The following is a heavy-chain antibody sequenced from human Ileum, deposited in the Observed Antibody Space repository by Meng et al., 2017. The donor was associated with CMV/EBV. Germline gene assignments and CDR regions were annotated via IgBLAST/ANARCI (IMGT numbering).Heavy chain of an antibody. CDR2: LGSDGSTT. CDR1: GFTFSSYE. Sequence: GGSLKISCAASGFTFSSYEMNWVRQAPGKGLEWVSYLGSDGSTTYYADSVKGRFTISRDNAKKSLYLQMNSLRAEDTAVYYCAREAFDHGGNSGWFDPWGQGTLVTVSS. J-gene: IGHJ5*02. D-gene: IGHD4-23*01. V-gene: IGHV3-48*03. CDR3: AREAFDHGGNSGWFDP.